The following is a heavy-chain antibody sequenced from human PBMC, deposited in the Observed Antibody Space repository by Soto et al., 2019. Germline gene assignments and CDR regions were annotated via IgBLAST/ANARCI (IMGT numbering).Heavy chain of an antibody. D-gene: IGHD2-15*01. CDR1: GFRFSSHN. CDR3: AREMGSPPARGLDY. Sequence: EVQLVESGGDLVQPGGSLRLSCAASGFRFSSHNMNWVRQAPGKWLEWISYIGNSGTAMYYADSVKGRFTVSRDNAKNSLYLQLNSLRAEDTALYYCAREMGSPPARGLDYWGQGTLVTVSS. J-gene: IGHJ4*02. V-gene: IGHV3-48*01. CDR2: IGNSGTAM.